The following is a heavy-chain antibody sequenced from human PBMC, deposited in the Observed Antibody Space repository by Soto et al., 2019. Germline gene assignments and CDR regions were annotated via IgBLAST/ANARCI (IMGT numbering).Heavy chain of an antibody. V-gene: IGHV3-30*18. CDR3: AKDLRGYSGYVPPYYYYGMDV. CDR1: GFTFSSYG. J-gene: IGHJ6*02. D-gene: IGHD5-12*01. CDR2: ISYDGSNK. Sequence: PGGSLRLSCAASGFTFSSYGMHWVRQAPGKGLKRVAVISYDGSNKYYADTVKGRFTISRDNSKNTLYLQMNSLRAEDTAVYYCAKDLRGYSGYVPPYYYYGMDVWGQGTTVTVSS.